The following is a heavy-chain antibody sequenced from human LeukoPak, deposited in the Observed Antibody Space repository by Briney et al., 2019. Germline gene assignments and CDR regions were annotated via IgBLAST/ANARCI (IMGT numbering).Heavy chain of an antibody. V-gene: IGHV3-30*02. CDR3: ARPAIPYSSGRYDHYYIDV. CDR2: IRYDGSNK. D-gene: IGHD6-19*01. CDR1: GFTFSSYG. Sequence: GGSLRLSCAASGFTFSSYGMHWVRQAPGKGLEWVAFIRYDGSNKYYADSVKGRFTISRDNSKNTLYLQMNSLRAEDTAVYYCARPAIPYSSGRYDHYYIDVWGKGSTVTVSS. J-gene: IGHJ6*03.